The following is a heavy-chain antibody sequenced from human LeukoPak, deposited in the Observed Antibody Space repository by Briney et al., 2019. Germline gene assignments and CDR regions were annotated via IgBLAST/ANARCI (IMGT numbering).Heavy chain of an antibody. J-gene: IGHJ4*02. CDR3: ARARVDCGGDCYTVFDY. CDR1: GFTFSSYW. Sequence: AGGSLRLSCAASGFTFSSYWMHWVRHAAGKGLVWVSRINSDGSSTKYADSVKGRFTISRDNAKNTLYLQMNSLRAEDTAVYYCARARVDCGGDCYTVFDYWGQGTLVTVSS. D-gene: IGHD2-21*02. V-gene: IGHV3-74*03. CDR2: INSDGSST.